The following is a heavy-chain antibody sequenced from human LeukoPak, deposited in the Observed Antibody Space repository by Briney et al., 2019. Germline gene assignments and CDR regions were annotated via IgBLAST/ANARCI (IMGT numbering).Heavy chain of an antibody. CDR2: IYYSGST. CDR3: ARVVAKGSIVVDTFDY. Sequence: PSETLSLICTVSGGSISSGGYYWSWIRQHPGKGLEWIGYIYYSGSTYYNPSLKSRVTISVDTSKNQFSLKLSSVTPADTAVYYCARVVAKGSIVVDTFDYWGQGTLVTVSS. J-gene: IGHJ4*02. CDR1: GGSISSGGYY. D-gene: IGHD3-22*01. V-gene: IGHV4-31*03.